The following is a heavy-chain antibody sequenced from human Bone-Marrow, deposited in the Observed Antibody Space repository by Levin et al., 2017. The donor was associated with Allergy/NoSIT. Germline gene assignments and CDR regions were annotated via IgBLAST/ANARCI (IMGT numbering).Heavy chain of an antibody. CDR3: ARDMPFIVVVPAAMVGPSPMLGVDHIRWEDAFDI. V-gene: IGHV3-21*01. D-gene: IGHD2-2*01. CDR1: GFTFSSYS. Sequence: GESLKISCSASGFTFSSYSMNWVRQAPGKGLEWVSSISSSSSYIDYADPVKGRFNILRNKAKNQLNLQKNNLRAEDTAVYYCARDMPFIVVVPAAMVGPSPMLGVDHIRWEDAFDIWGQGTMVTVSS. J-gene: IGHJ3*02. CDR2: ISSSSSYI.